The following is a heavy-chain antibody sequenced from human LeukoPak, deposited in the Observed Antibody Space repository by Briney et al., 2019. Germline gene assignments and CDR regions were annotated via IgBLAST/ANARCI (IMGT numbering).Heavy chain of an antibody. CDR1: GFTFSNYA. D-gene: IGHD3-3*01. V-gene: IGHV3-23*01. CDR2: ITGSGSST. CDR3: AKENPYYDFWSGPDAFDI. Sequence: PGGSLRLSCAASGFTFSNYAMNWVRQAPGQGLEWVSGITGSGSSTSYADSVKGRFTISRDNSKNTLYLQMNSLRAEDTAVYYCAKENPYYDFWSGPDAFDIWGQGTMVTVSS. J-gene: IGHJ3*02.